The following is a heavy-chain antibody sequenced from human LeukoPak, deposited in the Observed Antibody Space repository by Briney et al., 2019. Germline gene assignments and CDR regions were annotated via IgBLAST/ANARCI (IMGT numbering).Heavy chain of an antibody. CDR2: IIPILGIA. V-gene: IGHV1-69*04. CDR1: GGTFSSYA. J-gene: IGHJ4*02. D-gene: IGHD3-22*01. CDR3: ARTQDYDSSGYFDY. Sequence: GSSVKVSCKGSGGTFSSYAISWVRQAPGQGLEWMGRIIPILGIANYAQKFQGRVTITADKSTSTAYMELSSLRSEDTAVYYCARTQDYDSSGYFDYWGQGTLVTVSS.